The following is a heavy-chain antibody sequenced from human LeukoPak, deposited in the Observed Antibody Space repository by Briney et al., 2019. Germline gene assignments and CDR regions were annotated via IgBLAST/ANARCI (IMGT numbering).Heavy chain of an antibody. CDR1: GYSIINSYY. CDR2: IYHSGST. V-gene: IGHV4-38-2*01. J-gene: IGHJ5*02. D-gene: IGHD1/OR15-1a*01. Sequence: SETLSLTCAVSGYSIINSYYWGWIRQPPGKGLEWIGSIYHSGSTYYNPSLKSRVTISVDTSKNQFSLNLNSVTAADTAVYYCARILLRNKNWFDPWGQGTLVTVSS. CDR3: ARILLRNKNWFDP.